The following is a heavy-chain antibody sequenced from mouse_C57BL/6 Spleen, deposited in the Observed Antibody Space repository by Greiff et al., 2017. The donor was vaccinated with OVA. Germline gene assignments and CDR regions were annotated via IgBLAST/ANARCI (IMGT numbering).Heavy chain of an antibody. CDR2: IYPGSGST. D-gene: IGHD1-1*01. CDR3: ARHGSSYFDY. CDR1: GYTFTSYW. J-gene: IGHJ2*01. Sequence: QVQLQQSGAELVKPGASVKMSCKASGYTFTSYWITWVKQRPGQGLEWIGDIYPGSGSTNYNEKFKSKATLTVDTSSSTAYMQLSSLSSEDSAVYYCARHGSSYFDYWGQGTTLTVSS. V-gene: IGHV1-55*01.